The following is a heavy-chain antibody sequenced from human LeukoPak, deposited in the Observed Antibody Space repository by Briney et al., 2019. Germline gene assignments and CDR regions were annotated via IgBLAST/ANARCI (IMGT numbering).Heavy chain of an antibody. CDR3: AKEDRYGSVY. CDR1: GFTFSSYD. V-gene: IGHV3-30*02. CDR2: IRSDGSNK. J-gene: IGHJ4*02. D-gene: IGHD5-18*01. Sequence: GGSLRLSCAASGFTFSSYDMHWVRQTPGKGLEWVAFIRSDGSNKYYADSVKGRFTISRDNSKKTLYLQINSLRAEDTAVYYCAKEDRYGSVYWGQGTLVTVSP.